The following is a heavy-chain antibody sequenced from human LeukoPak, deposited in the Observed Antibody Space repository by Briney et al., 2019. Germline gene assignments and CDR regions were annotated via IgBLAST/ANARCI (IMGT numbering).Heavy chain of an antibody. D-gene: IGHD3-10*02. CDR3: EELGINMIGGV. CDR1: VFTFSDYY. V-gene: IGHV3-11*04. CDR2: ISSSGSTI. Sequence: GGSLRLSCAASVFTFSDYYMSWIPQAPGEGLEGVSYISSSGSTIYYADSEKGRFTISRDNAQNSLYLPMNTLRGADTALYYFEELGINMIGGVWGKGTTVTISS. J-gene: IGHJ6*04.